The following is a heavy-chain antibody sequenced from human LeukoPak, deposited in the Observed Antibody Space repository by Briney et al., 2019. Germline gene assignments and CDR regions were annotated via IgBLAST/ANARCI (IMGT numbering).Heavy chain of an antibody. D-gene: IGHD1-26*01. J-gene: IGHJ3*02. CDR1: GYTFTSYA. CDR2: IIPIFGTA. Sequence: ASVKVSCKASGYTFTSYAISWVRQAPGQGLEWMGGIIPIFGTANYAQKFQGRVTITTDESTSTAYMELSSLRSEDTAVYYCARGSGSYYAYSAFDIWGQGTMVTVSS. CDR3: ARGSGSYYAYSAFDI. V-gene: IGHV1-69*05.